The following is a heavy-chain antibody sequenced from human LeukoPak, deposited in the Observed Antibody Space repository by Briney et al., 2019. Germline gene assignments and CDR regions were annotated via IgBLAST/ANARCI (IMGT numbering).Heavy chain of an antibody. J-gene: IGHJ4*02. D-gene: IGHD3-22*01. CDR3: TSGYYDY. CDR2: IVVGSGNT. CDR1: GFTFTSSA. Sequence: SVKVSCKASGFTFTSSAMQRVRQARGQRLEWIGWIVVGSGNTNYAQKFQGRVTMTEDTSTDTAYMELSSLRSEDTAVYYCTSGYYDYWGRGTLVTVSS. V-gene: IGHV1-58*02.